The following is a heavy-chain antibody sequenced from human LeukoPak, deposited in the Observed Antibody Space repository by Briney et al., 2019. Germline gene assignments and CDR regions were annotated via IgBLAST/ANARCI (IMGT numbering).Heavy chain of an antibody. CDR2: ISGSGATI. D-gene: IGHD5-18*01. J-gene: IGHJ4*02. V-gene: IGHV3-48*04. Sequence: GGSLRLSCAASGLTFSSYSMNWVRPAPGKGLELVSYISGSGATIYYADSVKGRFTISRDNAKNSLYLLMNSLRAEDTAVYYCARDVVGYGYSDYWGQGTLVTVSS. CDR1: GLTFSSYS. CDR3: ARDVVGYGYSDY.